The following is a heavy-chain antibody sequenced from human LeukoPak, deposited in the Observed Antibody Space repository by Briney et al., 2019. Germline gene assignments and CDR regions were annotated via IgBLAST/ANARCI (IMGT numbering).Heavy chain of an antibody. V-gene: IGHV3-72*01. CDR1: GFTFSNFW. J-gene: IGHJ4*02. CDR3: ARVSTVGEYYFDY. D-gene: IGHD3-16*01. CDR2: TRNKANSYTT. Sequence: PGGSLRLSCPASGFTFSNFWMGWVRQAPGKGLEWVGRTRNKANSYTTEYAASVEGRFTVSRDESKNSLYLQMNSLKTEDTAVYYCARVSTVGEYYFDYWGQGTLVTVSS.